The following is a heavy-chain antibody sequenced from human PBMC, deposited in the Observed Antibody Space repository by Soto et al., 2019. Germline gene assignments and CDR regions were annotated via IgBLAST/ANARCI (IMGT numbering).Heavy chain of an antibody. CDR3: AKDLNRCSGGSCYNYDPDAFDI. J-gene: IGHJ3*02. CDR2: ISGSGGST. Sequence: GGSLRLSCAASGFTFSSYAMSWVRQAPGKGLEWVSAISGSGGSTYYADSVKGRFTISRDNSKNTLYLQMNSLRAEDTAVYYCAKDLNRCSGGSCYNYDPDAFDIWGQGTMVTISS. CDR1: GFTFSSYA. D-gene: IGHD2-15*01. V-gene: IGHV3-23*01.